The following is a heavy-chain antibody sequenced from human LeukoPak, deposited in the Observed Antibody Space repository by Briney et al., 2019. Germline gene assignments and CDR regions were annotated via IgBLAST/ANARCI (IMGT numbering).Heavy chain of an antibody. V-gene: IGHV4-59*01. CDR1: GGSISSYY. CDR2: IYYSGST. D-gene: IGHD1-14*01. J-gene: IGHJ5*02. Sequence: PSETLSLTCTVSGGSISSYYWSWLRQPPGKGLEWIGNIYYSGSTNYNPSLKSRVTISVDTSKKQFSLKLRSVTAADTAVYYCARVLQRNLNWFDPWGQGTLVTVSS. CDR3: ARVLQRNLNWFDP.